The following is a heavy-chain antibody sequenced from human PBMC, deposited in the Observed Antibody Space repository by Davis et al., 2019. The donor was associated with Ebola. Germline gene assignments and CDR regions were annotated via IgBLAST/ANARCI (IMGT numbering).Heavy chain of an antibody. CDR3: ARWDHSGSYNGAFDI. CDR1: GFTVSSNY. CDR2: IYSGGST. D-gene: IGHD1-26*01. J-gene: IGHJ3*02. V-gene: IGHV3-53*01. Sequence: GGSLRLSCAASGFTVSSNYMSWVRQAPGKGLEWVSVIYSGGSTYYADSVKGRFTISRDNSKNTLYLQMNSLRAEDTAVYYCARWDHSGSYNGAFDIWGQGTMVTVSS.